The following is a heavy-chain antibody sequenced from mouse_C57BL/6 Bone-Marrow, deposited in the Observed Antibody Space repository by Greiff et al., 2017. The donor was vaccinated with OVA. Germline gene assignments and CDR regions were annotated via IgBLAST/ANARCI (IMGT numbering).Heavy chain of an antibody. D-gene: IGHD1-1*01. Sequence: QVQLKQSGAELMKPGASVKLSCKATGYTFTGYWIEWVKQRPGHGLEWIGEILPGSGSTNYNEKFKGKATFTADTSSNTAYMQLSSLTTEDSAIYYCLYYGSSYEHYFDYWGQGTTLTVSS. CDR3: LYYGSSYEHYFDY. V-gene: IGHV1-9*01. J-gene: IGHJ2*01. CDR1: GYTFTGYW. CDR2: ILPGSGST.